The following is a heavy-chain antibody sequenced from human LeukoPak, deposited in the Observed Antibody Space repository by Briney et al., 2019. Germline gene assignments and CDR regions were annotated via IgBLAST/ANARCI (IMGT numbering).Heavy chain of an antibody. V-gene: IGHV3-7*01. CDR1: GSTFSSYD. Sequence: GRSLSLSCAASGSTFSSYDMHWVRQAPGKGLEWVAYIKQDGSDKYYVDSVEGRFTISRDNAKNSLYLQMNSLRAEDTAVYYCAKGRNPYDSSGYYDLWGQGTLVTVSS. D-gene: IGHD3-22*01. J-gene: IGHJ4*02. CDR3: AKGRNPYDSSGYYDL. CDR2: IKQDGSDK.